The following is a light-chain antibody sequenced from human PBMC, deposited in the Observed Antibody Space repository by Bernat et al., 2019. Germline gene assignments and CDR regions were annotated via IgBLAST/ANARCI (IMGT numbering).Light chain of an antibody. CDR1: QGINND. V-gene: IGKV1-16*02. Sequence: DIQMTQSPSSLSASVGDRVTITCRASQGINNDLAWFQQKPGKVPKSLIYAASSLQSGVPSKFSGSGSGTEFTLTISSLQPDDFATFYCQQYDNHPYTFGQGTKLEVK. J-gene: IGKJ2*01. CDR2: AAS. CDR3: QQYDNHPYT.